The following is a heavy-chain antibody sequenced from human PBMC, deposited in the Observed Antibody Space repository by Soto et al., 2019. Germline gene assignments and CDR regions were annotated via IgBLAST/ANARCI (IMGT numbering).Heavy chain of an antibody. D-gene: IGHD6-19*01. V-gene: IGHV1-18*04. CDR1: GYTFTSYG. CDR2: ISAYNGNT. CDR3: ARPIARGSSGWYEGYFDL. Sequence: QVQLVQSGAEVKKPGASVKVSCKASGYTFTSYGISWVRQAPGQGLEWMGWISAYNGNTNYAQKLQGRVTMTTDTSTSTAYMELRSLRSDDTAVYYCARPIARGSSGWYEGYFDLWGRGTLVTVSS. J-gene: IGHJ2*01.